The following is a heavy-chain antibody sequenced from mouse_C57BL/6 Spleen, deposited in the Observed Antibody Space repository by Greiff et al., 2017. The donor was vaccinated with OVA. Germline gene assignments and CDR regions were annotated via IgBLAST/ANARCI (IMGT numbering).Heavy chain of an antibody. J-gene: IGHJ1*03. D-gene: IGHD2-4*01. CDR2: NYPRDGST. V-gene: IGHV1-85*01. Sequence: QVQLKESGPELVKPGASVKLSCKASGYTFTSYDINWVKQRPGQGLEWIGWNYPRDGSTKYNEKFKGKATLTVDTSSSTAYMELHSLTSEDSAVYFCARSEGYDYDWYFDVWGTGTTVTVSS. CDR1: GYTFTSYD. CDR3: ARSEGYDYDWYFDV.